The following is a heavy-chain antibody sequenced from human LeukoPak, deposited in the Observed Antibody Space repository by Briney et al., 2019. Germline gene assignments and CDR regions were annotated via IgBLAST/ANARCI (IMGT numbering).Heavy chain of an antibody. CDR2: IYYSGST. J-gene: IGHJ6*02. CDR3: ARIGYFGYYYGMDV. D-gene: IGHD3-22*01. Sequence: GSLRLSCAASGFTFSSYAMSWIRQPPGKGLEWIGYIYYSGSTNYNPSLKSRVTISVDTSKNQFSLKLSSVTAADTAVYYCARIGYFGYYYGMDVWGQGTTVTVSS. V-gene: IGHV4-59*01. CDR1: GFTFSSYA.